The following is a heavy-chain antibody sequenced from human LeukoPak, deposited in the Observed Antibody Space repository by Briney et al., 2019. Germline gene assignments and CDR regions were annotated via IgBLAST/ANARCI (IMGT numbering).Heavy chain of an antibody. V-gene: IGHV3-7*01. CDR2: IKQDGSVK. J-gene: IGHJ4*02. CDR3: ARDTNGWNDY. CDR1: GFTFSSYW. D-gene: IGHD2-8*01. Sequence: GSLRLSCAASGFTFSSYWVTWVRQAPGKGLEWVANIKQDGSVKQYVGSVKGRFTISRDNAKNSLYLQMNSLRAEDTAVYYCARDTNGWNDYWGQGTLVTVSS.